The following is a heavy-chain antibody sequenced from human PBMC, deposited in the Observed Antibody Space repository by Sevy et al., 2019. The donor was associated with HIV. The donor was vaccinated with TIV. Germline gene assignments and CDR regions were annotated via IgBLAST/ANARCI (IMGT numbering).Heavy chain of an antibody. CDR3: ARDSLYSTNWAFDY. Sequence: ALVKVSCKASGVTFSNYAISWVRQAPGQGLEWMGGIIPMFGTPSYAQKFQGRVTITADESTSTAYMELTSLRSEDTAVYYCARDSLYSTNWAFDYWGQGTLVTVSS. CDR2: IIPMFGTP. D-gene: IGHD6-13*01. CDR1: GVTFSNYA. J-gene: IGHJ4*02. V-gene: IGHV1-69*13.